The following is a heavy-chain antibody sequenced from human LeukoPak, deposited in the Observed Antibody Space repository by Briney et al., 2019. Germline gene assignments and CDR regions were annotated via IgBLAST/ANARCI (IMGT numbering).Heavy chain of an antibody. D-gene: IGHD4-17*01. Sequence: GGSLRLSCAASGFAFSSYAMSWVRQAPGKGLEWVSAISGSGGSTYHADSVKGRFTISRDNSKNTLYLQMNSLRAEDTAVYYCAKKRDYGDFDYWGQGTLVTVSS. CDR3: AKKRDYGDFDY. V-gene: IGHV3-23*01. CDR2: ISGSGGST. CDR1: GFAFSSYA. J-gene: IGHJ4*02.